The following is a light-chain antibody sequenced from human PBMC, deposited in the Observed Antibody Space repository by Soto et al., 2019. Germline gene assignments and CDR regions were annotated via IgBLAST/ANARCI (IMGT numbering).Light chain of an antibody. CDR3: AAWDDSLSGWV. CDR2: SND. V-gene: IGLV1-44*01. Sequence: QPVLTQPPSASGTPGQRVTISCSGSSPNIRSNTVNWYQQLPGTAPKLLIHSNDQRPSGTPDRFSGSKSGTSASLAISGLQSEDEADYYCAAWDDSLSGWVFGGGTKVTVL. CDR1: SPNIRSNT. J-gene: IGLJ3*02.